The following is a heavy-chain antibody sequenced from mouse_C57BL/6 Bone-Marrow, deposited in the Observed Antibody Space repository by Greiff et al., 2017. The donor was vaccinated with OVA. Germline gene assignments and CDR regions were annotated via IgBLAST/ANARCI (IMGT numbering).Heavy chain of an antibody. CDR1: GYTFTSYW. CDR2: IDPSDSYT. V-gene: IGHV1-59*01. Sequence: QVQLKQPGAELVRPGTSVKLSCKASGYTFTSYWMHWVKQRPGQGLEWIGVIDPSDSYTNYNQKFKGKATLTVDTSSSTAYMQLSSLTSEDSAVYYCARGYYYGSSSAWFAYWGQGTLVTVSA. D-gene: IGHD1-1*01. J-gene: IGHJ3*01. CDR3: ARGYYYGSSSAWFAY.